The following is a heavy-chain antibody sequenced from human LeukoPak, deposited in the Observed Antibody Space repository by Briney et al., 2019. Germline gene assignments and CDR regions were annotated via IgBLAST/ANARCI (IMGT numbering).Heavy chain of an antibody. D-gene: IGHD3-3*01. V-gene: IGHV3-30*02. Sequence: GGSLRLSCAASGFTFSSYGMHWVRQAPGKGLEWVAFIRYDGSNKYYADSVKGRFTISRDNSKNTLYLQMNSLRAEDTAVYYCAKDRTIIDFWSGLDYWGQGTLVAVSS. CDR2: IRYDGSNK. J-gene: IGHJ4*02. CDR1: GFTFSSYG. CDR3: AKDRTIIDFWSGLDY.